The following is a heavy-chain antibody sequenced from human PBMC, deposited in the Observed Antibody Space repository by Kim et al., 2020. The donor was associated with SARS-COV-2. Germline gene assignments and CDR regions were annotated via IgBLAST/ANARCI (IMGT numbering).Heavy chain of an antibody. J-gene: IGHJ4*02. Sequence: PSLKSRVTISVDTSKNQFSLKLSSVTAADTAVYYCARTHYYDSSGKFFDYWGQGTLVTVSS. V-gene: IGHV4-39*01. D-gene: IGHD3-22*01. CDR3: ARTHYYDSSGKFFDY.